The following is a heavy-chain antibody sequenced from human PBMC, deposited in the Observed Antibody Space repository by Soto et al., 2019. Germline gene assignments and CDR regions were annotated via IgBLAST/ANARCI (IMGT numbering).Heavy chain of an antibody. V-gene: IGHV4-59*01. Sequence: SETLSLTCTVYGDSIRNYYWSWIRQPPGKGLEWIGYIYYSGSTDYNPSLKSRVTISVDTSKNQFSLKLTSVTAADTAVYYCAIVTAVAGYWGQGTLVTVSS. J-gene: IGHJ4*02. D-gene: IGHD2-15*01. CDR1: GDSIRNYY. CDR2: IYYSGST. CDR3: AIVTAVAGY.